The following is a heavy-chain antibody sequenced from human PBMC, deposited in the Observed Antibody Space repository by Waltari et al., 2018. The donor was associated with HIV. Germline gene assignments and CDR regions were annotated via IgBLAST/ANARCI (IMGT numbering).Heavy chain of an antibody. J-gene: IGHJ4*02. CDR2: IYYSGST. D-gene: IGHD4-4*01. CDR3: AGSTTVDGGDY. Sequence: VQLQESGPGLVKPSPTLSLTCPLSAGSISVGAYYSRWIRQPPGKGLEWIGYIYYSGSTYYNPSLKSRVTISVDTSKNQFSLKLSSVTAADTAVYYCAGSTTVDGGDYWGQGTLVTVSS. V-gene: IGHV4-30-4*01. CDR1: AGSISVGAYY.